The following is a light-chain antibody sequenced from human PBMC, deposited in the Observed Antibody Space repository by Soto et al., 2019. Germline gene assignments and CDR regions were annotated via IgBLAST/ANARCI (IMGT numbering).Light chain of an antibody. J-gene: IGLJ2*01. CDR3: GSWDNSLSGVI. CDR1: SSNIGSNF. Sequence: QSVLTQPPSVSAAPGEKVTISCSGTSSNIGSNFVSWYQQLPGTAPKLLIYDDYKRPSGTPDRFSGSKTATSAALAITGLQTGDEADYYCGSWDNSLSGVIYGGGTKVTVL. CDR2: DDY. V-gene: IGLV1-51*01.